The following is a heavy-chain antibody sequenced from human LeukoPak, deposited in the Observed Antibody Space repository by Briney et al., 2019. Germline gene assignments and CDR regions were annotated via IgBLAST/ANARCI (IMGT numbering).Heavy chain of an antibody. CDR1: GNYW. CDR3: VSFYETY. J-gene: IGHJ4*02. CDR2: INGDGSWT. Sequence: SGGSLRLPCAASGNYWMHWVRQAPGKGLVWVSHINGDGSWTTYADSVKGRFTISKDNAKNTVYLQMNNLRAEDTAVYYCVSFYETYWGRGTLVTVSS. V-gene: IGHV3-74*01. D-gene: IGHD2-2*01.